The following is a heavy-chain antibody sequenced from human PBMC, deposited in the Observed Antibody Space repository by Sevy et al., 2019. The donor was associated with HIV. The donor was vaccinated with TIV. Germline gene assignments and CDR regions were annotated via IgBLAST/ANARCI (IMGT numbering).Heavy chain of an antibody. D-gene: IGHD3-10*01. CDR3: AKVGDRITSFMDV. Sequence: GGSLRLSCAASAFTFSSYAMSWVRQAPGKGLEWVSAISGSGGSTYYADSVKGRFTISRDNSKNTLYLQMNSLRAEDTAVYYCAKVGDRITSFMDVWGQGTTVTVSS. V-gene: IGHV3-23*01. CDR1: AFTFSSYA. CDR2: ISGSGGST. J-gene: IGHJ6*02.